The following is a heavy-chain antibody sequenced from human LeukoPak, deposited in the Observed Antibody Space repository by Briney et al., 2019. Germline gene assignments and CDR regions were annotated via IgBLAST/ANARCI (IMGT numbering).Heavy chain of an antibody. Sequence: SETLSLTCTVSGGSISSYYWSWIRQLPGKGLEWIGYIYYSGSTSYNPSLKSRVTISVDTSKNQFSLKLSSVTAADTAVYYCARLSDYGAFDIWGQGTMVTVSS. D-gene: IGHD4-17*01. CDR3: ARLSDYGAFDI. V-gene: IGHV4-59*01. CDR1: GGSISSYY. J-gene: IGHJ3*02. CDR2: IYYSGST.